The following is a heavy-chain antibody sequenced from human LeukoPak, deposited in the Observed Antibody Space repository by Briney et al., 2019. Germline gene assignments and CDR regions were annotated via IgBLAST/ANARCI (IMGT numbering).Heavy chain of an antibody. V-gene: IGHV3-23*01. CDR2: LSGSGSNT. Sequence: GGSLRLSCAASGFTFSSYAMTWVRQAPGKGLEWVSTLSGSGSNTYYADSVKGRFSISRDNSQSTLYPQMNSLRAEDTAVYYCAKFRAAAGPRDFDYWGQGTLVTVSS. CDR3: AKFRAAAGPRDFDY. D-gene: IGHD6-13*01. CDR1: GFTFSSYA. J-gene: IGHJ4*02.